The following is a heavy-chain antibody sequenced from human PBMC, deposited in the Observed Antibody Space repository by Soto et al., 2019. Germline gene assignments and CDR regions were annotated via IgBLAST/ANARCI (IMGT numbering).Heavy chain of an antibody. CDR2: ISYDGSNK. V-gene: IGHV3-30*18. CDR3: AKSYGDYVYWFDP. CDR1: GFTFSSYG. J-gene: IGHJ5*02. D-gene: IGHD4-17*01. Sequence: GGSLRLSCAASGFTFSSYGMHWVRQAPGKGLEWVAVISYDGSNKYYADSVKGRFTISRDNSKNTLYLQMNSLRAEDTAVYYCAKSYGDYVYWFDPWGQGTLVTVSS.